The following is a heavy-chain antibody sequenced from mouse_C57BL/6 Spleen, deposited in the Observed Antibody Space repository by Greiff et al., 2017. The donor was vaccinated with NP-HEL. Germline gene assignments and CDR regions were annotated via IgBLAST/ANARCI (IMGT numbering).Heavy chain of an antibody. J-gene: IGHJ2*01. CDR2: ISYDGSN. D-gene: IGHD2-1*01. V-gene: IGHV3-6*01. CDR3: ARDGNPGNFDY. Sequence: EVQLQQSGPGLVKPSQSLSLTCSVTGYSITSGYYWNWIRQFPGNKLEWMGYISYDGSNNYNPSLKNRISITRDTSKNQFFLKLNSVTTEDTATYYCARDGNPGNFDYWGQGTTLTVSS. CDR1: GYSITSGYY.